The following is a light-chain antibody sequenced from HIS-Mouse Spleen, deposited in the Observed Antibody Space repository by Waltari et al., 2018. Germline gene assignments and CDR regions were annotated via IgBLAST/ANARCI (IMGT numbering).Light chain of an antibody. V-gene: IGLV3-1*01. J-gene: IGLJ2*01. CDR1: KLGDKY. CDR2: QDS. Sequence: SYELTQPPSVSVSPGQTASITCSGDKLGDKYACWYQQKPGQSPVLVIYQDSKRPSGIPERFSGSNSGNPATLTISGTQAMDEADYYCQAWDSSTAYVIFGGGTKLTVL. CDR3: QAWDSSTAYVI.